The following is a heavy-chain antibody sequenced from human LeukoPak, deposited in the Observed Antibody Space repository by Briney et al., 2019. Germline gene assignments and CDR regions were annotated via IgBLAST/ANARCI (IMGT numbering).Heavy chain of an antibody. Sequence: QAGGSLRLSCAASGFTFSSYAMSWVRQAPGKGLEWVSAISGSGGSTYYTDSVKGRFTISRDNSKNTLYLQMNSLRAEDTAVYYCAKGGSYDSSGYYYHRPNNWFDPWGQGTLVTVSS. D-gene: IGHD3-22*01. V-gene: IGHV3-23*01. CDR3: AKGGSYDSSGYYYHRPNNWFDP. J-gene: IGHJ5*02. CDR1: GFTFSSYA. CDR2: ISGSGGST.